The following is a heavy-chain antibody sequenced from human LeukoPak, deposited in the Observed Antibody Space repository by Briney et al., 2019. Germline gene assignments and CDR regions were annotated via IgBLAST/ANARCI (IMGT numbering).Heavy chain of an antibody. Sequence: PETLSLTCSVSGGSVRSDISHWSWIRQPPGKGLEWIGYVHCSGSANYNPSLESRVTMSLDNSKNQFSLDLTSVTAADTAVYYCARNRGWYATDVWGQGAAVTVSS. J-gene: IGHJ6*02. V-gene: IGHV4-61*01. CDR2: VHCSGSA. CDR1: GGSVRSDISH. CDR3: ARNRGWYATDV. D-gene: IGHD6-19*01.